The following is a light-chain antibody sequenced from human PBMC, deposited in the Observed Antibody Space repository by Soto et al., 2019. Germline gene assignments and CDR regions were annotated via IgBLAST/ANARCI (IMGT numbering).Light chain of an antibody. V-gene: IGKV3-20*01. CDR3: QQYGSSRTWT. Sequence: EIVLTQSPGTLSLSPGERATLSRRASHSVSSIYLAWYQQKPGQSPRLLIYGASSRATGIPDRFSGSGSGTDFTLTISRLEPEDFAVYYCQQYGSSRTWTFGQGTKVDIK. CDR2: GAS. CDR1: HSVSSIY. J-gene: IGKJ1*01.